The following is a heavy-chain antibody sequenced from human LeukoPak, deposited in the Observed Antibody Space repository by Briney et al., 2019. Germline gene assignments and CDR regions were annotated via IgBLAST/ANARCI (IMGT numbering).Heavy chain of an antibody. CDR1: GFTVSSNY. V-gene: IGHV3-53*01. CDR2: IYSGGST. J-gene: IGHJ4*02. CDR3: ARGRWLQLRSYYFDY. Sequence: GSLRLSCAASGFTVSSNYMSWVRQAPGKGLEWVSVIYSGGSTYYADSVKGRFTISRDNSKNTLYLQMNSLRAEDTAVYYCARGRWLQLRSYYFDYWGQGTLVTVSS. D-gene: IGHD5-24*01.